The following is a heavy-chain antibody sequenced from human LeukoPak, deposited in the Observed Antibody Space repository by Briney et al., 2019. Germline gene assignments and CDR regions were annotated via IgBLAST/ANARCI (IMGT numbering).Heavy chain of an antibody. Sequence: RGESLKISCEVSGYSFTNYWIGWVRQMPGKGLEWMGIIYPGDSDTKYSPSFQGQVTISADKSITTAYLQRSSLQASDTAVYYCARPNRGALSDCWGQGTLVTVSS. CDR2: IYPGDSDT. D-gene: IGHD1-14*01. V-gene: IGHV5-51*01. CDR3: ARPNRGALSDC. CDR1: GYSFTNYW. J-gene: IGHJ4*02.